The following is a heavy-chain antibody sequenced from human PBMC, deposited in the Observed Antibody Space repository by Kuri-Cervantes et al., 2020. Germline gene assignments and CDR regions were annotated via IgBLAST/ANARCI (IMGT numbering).Heavy chain of an antibody. V-gene: IGHV3-74*01. J-gene: IGHJ1*01. CDR3: ARDRRGYDSEYFQH. CDR1: GFTFSSYW. CDR2: INSDGSST. Sequence: ETLSLTCAASGFTFSSYWMHWVRQAPGKGLVWVSRINSDGSSTSYADSVKGRFTISRDNAKNTLYLQMNSLRDEDTAVYYCARDRRGYDSEYFQHWGQGTLVTVSS. D-gene: IGHD5-12*01.